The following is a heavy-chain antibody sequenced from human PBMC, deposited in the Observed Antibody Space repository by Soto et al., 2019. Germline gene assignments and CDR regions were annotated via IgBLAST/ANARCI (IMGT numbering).Heavy chain of an antibody. CDR1: GGSISSYY. CDR2: IYYSGST. V-gene: IGHV4-59*01. D-gene: IGHD7-27*01. J-gene: IGHJ4*02. Sequence: SETLSLTCTVSGGSISSYYWSWIRQPPGKGLEWIGYIYYSGSTNYNPSLKSRVTISVDTSKNQFSLKLSSVTAADTAVYYCARVWPKSGEWYYFDYWGQGTLVTVSS. CDR3: ARVWPKSGEWYYFDY.